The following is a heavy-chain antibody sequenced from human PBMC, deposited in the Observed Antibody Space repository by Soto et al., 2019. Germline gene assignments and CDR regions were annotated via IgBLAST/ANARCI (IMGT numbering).Heavy chain of an antibody. Sequence: EVQLVESGGGLVKPGGSLRLSCAASGFTFSSYSMNWVRQAPGKGLEWVSSISSSSSYIYYADSVKGRFTISRDNAKNSLYLQMNSLRAEDTAVYYCASPHDRPSYYDFLSGSYYMDVWGKGTTVTVSS. CDR1: GFTFSSYS. V-gene: IGHV3-21*01. J-gene: IGHJ6*03. CDR2: ISSSSSYI. CDR3: ASPHDRPSYYDFLSGSYYMDV. D-gene: IGHD3-3*01.